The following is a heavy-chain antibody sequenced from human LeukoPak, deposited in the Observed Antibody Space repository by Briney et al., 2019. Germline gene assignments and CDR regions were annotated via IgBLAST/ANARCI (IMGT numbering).Heavy chain of an antibody. Sequence: ASVKVSCKASGYTFTSYGISWVRQAPGQGLEWMGWISAYNGNTNYAQKLQGRVTMTTDTSTSTAYMELRSLRSDDTAVYYCARDRIVVVVAATESYYYYGMDVWGQGTTVTVSS. CDR2: ISAYNGNT. V-gene: IGHV1-18*01. J-gene: IGHJ6*02. CDR1: GYTFTSYG. D-gene: IGHD2-15*01. CDR3: ARDRIVVVVAATESYYYYGMDV.